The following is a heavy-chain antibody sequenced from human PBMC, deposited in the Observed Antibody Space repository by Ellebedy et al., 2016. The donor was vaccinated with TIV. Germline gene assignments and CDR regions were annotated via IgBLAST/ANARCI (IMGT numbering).Heavy chain of an antibody. D-gene: IGHD1-26*01. CDR1: GLTFSSNS. J-gene: IGHJ4*02. V-gene: IGHV3-21*04. CDR2: ITTISSY. Sequence: GESLKISCAASGLTFSSNSLNWFRQAPGKGLEWVSSITTISSYADSVRGRFTISRDNAKNSLYLQMNSLRAEDTAVYYCVRDLHWSYFDWGQGTLVTVSS. CDR3: VRDLHWSYFD.